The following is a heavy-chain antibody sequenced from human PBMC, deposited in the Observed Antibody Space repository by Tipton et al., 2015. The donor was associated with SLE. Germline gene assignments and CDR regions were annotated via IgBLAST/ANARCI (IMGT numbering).Heavy chain of an antibody. V-gene: IGHV3-23*03. J-gene: IGHJ4*02. Sequence: SLRLSCAASGFSLSHYAMSWVRQVPGKGLEWVSVIYSSGRTLYADSVKGRFTISRDNSKTTLFLQMNSLRPEDTAVYYCAKDQFRGSDAGGSGAQGPLFPASS. CDR2: IYSSGRT. CDR1: GFSLSHYA. CDR3: AKDQFRGSDAGGS. D-gene: IGHD3-10*01.